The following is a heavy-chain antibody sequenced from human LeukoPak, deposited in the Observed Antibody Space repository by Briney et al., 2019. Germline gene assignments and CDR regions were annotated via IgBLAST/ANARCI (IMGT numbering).Heavy chain of an antibody. V-gene: IGHV3-21*01. CDR1: GFTFSSYS. CDR3: ARDADSSSWSMYYYYGMDV. J-gene: IGHJ6*02. Sequence: GGSLRLPCAASGFTFSSYSMNWVRQAPGKGLEWISSISGSSSYISYADSMKGRFTISRDNAKNSLYLQMNSLRAEDTAVYYCARDADSSSWSMYYYYGMDVWGQGTTVTVSS. D-gene: IGHD6-13*01. CDR2: ISGSSSYI.